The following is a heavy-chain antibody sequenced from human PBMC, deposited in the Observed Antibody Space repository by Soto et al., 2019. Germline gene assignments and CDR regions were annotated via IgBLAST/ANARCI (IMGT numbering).Heavy chain of an antibody. CDR1: GGSISSSTYY. V-gene: IGHV4-39*01. CDR3: ARRKDSLMAAVAGTNWFDP. D-gene: IGHD6-19*01. J-gene: IGHJ5*02. CDR2: IYYSGST. Sequence: QLQLQESGPGLVKPSETLSLTCTVSGGSISSSTYYWGWIRQPPGKGLEWIGNIYYSGSTYYNPSLKSLVTISVDTSKNQFSLKLYSVTAADTAVYYCARRKDSLMAAVAGTNWFDPWGQGTLVTVSS.